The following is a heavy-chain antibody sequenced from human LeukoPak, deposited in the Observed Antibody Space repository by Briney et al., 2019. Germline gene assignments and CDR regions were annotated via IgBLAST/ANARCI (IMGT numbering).Heavy chain of an antibody. D-gene: IGHD2-15*01. CDR3: AKWSESGHAFDI. J-gene: IGHJ3*02. V-gene: IGHV4-59*01. Sequence: KPSETLSLTCTVSGGSISSYYWNWIRQPPGKGLEWIGYVHYSGSSNYNPSLKSRVTMSVDTSKNQFSLNLNSVTAADTAVYYCAKWSESGHAFDIWGQGTMVAVSS. CDR2: VHYSGSS. CDR1: GGSISSYY.